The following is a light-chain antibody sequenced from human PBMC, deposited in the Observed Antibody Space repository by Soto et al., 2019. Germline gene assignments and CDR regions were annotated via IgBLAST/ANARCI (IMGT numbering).Light chain of an antibody. Sequence: IQLTQSPSSLSASVGDRVTITCRASQSISGWLAWYQQKPGKAPKLLIYDASNLETGVPSRFSGSGSGTDFTFTISSLQPEDIATYYCQQYDNLPTITFGQGTRLENK. J-gene: IGKJ5*01. V-gene: IGKV1-33*01. CDR1: QSISGW. CDR3: QQYDNLPTIT. CDR2: DAS.